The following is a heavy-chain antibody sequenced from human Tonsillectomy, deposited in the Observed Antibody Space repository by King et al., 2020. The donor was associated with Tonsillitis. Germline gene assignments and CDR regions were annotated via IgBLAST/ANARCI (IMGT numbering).Heavy chain of an antibody. CDR2: VSGNGGTT. CDR3: ARRCPRGGFFAFLDY. J-gene: IGHJ4*02. D-gene: IGHD3-16*02. CDR1: GFIFDSHA. V-gene: IGHV3-23*04. Sequence: VQLVESGGGVVQSGGSLRLSCAVSGFIFDSHAMSWVRQAPGKGLEWVSAVSGNGGTTYHADSVKGRFTISRDNSKNTLFLQMNSLRAEDTAVYYCARRCPRGGFFAFLDYWGQGLLV.